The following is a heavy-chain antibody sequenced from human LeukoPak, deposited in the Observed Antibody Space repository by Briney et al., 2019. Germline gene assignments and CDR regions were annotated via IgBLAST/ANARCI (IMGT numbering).Heavy chain of an antibody. CDR3: ARDPDVGSGSYYPHFDY. J-gene: IGHJ4*02. CDR1: GYTFTGYY. Sequence: ASVKVSCKASGYTFTGYYMHWVRQAPGQGLEWMGWINPNSGGTNYAQKFQGRVTMTRDTSISTAYMELRSLRSDDTAVYYCARDPDVGSGSYYPHFDYWGQGTLVTVSS. CDR2: INPNSGGT. D-gene: IGHD1-26*01. V-gene: IGHV1-2*02.